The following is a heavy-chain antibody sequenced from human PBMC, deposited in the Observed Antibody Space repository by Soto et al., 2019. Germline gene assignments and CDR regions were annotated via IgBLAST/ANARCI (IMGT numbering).Heavy chain of an antibody. V-gene: IGHV3-33*01. CDR3: VRDRDWLFVY. Sequence: QVQLVESGGGVVQPGRSLRLSYAASGFTFSSYGMHWVRQAPGKGLEWVAVIWYDGSRKYSADSVKGRFTISRDDSKNTQSLQMDSLRAEDTAVYYCVRDRDWLFVYWGPGTLVTVSS. CDR1: GFTFSSYG. CDR2: IWYDGSRK. J-gene: IGHJ4*02. D-gene: IGHD3-9*01.